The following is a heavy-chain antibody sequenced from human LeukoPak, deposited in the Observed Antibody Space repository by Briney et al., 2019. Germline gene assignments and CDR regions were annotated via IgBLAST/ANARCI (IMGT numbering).Heavy chain of an antibody. CDR3: AKRGVVIRVILVGFHKEAYYFDS. D-gene: IGHD3-22*01. CDR1: GITLSNYG. J-gene: IGHJ4*02. CDR2: ISDSGGRT. V-gene: IGHV3-23*01. Sequence: GESLRLSCAVSGITLSNYGMSWVRQAPGKGLEWVAGISDSGGRTNYADSVKGRFTISRDNPKNTLYLQMNSLRVEDTAVYFCAKRGVVIRVILVGFHKEAYYFDSWGQGALVTVSS.